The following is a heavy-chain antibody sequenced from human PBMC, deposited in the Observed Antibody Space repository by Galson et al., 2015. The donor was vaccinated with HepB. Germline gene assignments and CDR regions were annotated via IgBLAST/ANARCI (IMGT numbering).Heavy chain of an antibody. CDR3: ARDPPLGAPFDY. V-gene: IGHV3-21*01. J-gene: IGHJ4*02. CDR1: GFTFNDYN. Sequence: SLRLSCAASGFTFNDYNMIWVRQAPGKGLEWVSSINSDSTYIYYADSVRGRFTISRDNAKNPLYLQMNSLRVEDTAIYYCARDPPLGAPFDYWGQGTLVTVSS. D-gene: IGHD7-27*01. CDR2: INSDSTYI.